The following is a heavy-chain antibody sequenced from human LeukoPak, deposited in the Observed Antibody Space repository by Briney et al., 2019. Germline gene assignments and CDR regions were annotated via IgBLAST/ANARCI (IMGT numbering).Heavy chain of an antibody. Sequence: GASVKVPCKASGYTFTSYDINWVRQATGQGLEWMGWMNPNSGNTGYAQKFQGRVTMTRNTSISTAYMELSSLRSEDTAVYYCATVDSSGYNFDYWGQGTLVTVSS. CDR2: MNPNSGNT. CDR1: GYTFTSYD. J-gene: IGHJ4*02. V-gene: IGHV1-8*01. D-gene: IGHD3-22*01. CDR3: ATVDSSGYNFDY.